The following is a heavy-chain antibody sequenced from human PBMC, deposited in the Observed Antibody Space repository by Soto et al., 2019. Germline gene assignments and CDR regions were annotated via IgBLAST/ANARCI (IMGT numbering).Heavy chain of an antibody. Sequence: GGSLRLSCAASGFTFSSYAMSWVRQAPGKGLEWVSAISGSDGSTYYADSVKGRFTISRDNSKNTLFLQMNSLRAEDTAVYYCVKDQGASVQRPPFDYWGQGTLVTVSS. CDR1: GFTFSSYA. D-gene: IGHD1-1*01. J-gene: IGHJ4*02. CDR3: VKDQGASVQRPPFDY. CDR2: ISGSDGST. V-gene: IGHV3-23*01.